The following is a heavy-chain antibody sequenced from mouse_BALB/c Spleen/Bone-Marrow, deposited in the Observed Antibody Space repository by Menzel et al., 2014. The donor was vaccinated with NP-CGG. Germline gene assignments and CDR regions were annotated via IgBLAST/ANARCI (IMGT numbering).Heavy chain of an antibody. CDR3: ARGNYGNYVDYFDH. CDR2: INSNGGST. Sequence: DVKLVESGGGLVQPGGSLKLSCAASGFTFSSYGMSWVRQTPDKRLELVASINSNGGSTYYPDSVKGRFTISRDNAKNTLSLQMSSLKSEDTAMYYCARGNYGNYVDYFDHWGQGTTLTVSS. CDR1: GFTFSSYG. V-gene: IGHV5-6-3*01. J-gene: IGHJ2*01. D-gene: IGHD2-1*01.